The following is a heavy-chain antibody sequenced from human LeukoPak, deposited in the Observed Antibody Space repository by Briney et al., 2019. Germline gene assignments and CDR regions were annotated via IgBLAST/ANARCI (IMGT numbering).Heavy chain of an antibody. CDR1: GFTFTSSA. J-gene: IGHJ3*02. CDR2: IVVGSGNT. Sequence: GTSVKVSCKASGFTFTSSAVQWVRQARGQRLERIGWIVVGSGNTNYAQKFQERVTITRDMSTSTAYMELSSLRSEDTAVYYCAAPYCSSTSCYRDAFDIWGQGTMVTVSS. D-gene: IGHD2-2*01. V-gene: IGHV1-58*01. CDR3: AAPYCSSTSCYRDAFDI.